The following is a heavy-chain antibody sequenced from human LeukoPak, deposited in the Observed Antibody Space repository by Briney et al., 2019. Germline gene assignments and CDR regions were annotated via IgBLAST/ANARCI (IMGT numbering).Heavy chain of an antibody. CDR2: IKEDGSEK. CDR3: ARAIGDYYYYFYMDV. J-gene: IGHJ6*03. CDR1: GLTFSSSW. V-gene: IGHV3-7*01. Sequence: GGSLRLSCAASGLTFSSSWMSWVRQAPGKGLEWVANIKEDGSEKYYVDSVKGRFTISRDNAKNSLYLQMNSLRAEDTAVYYCARAIGDYYYYFYMDVWGKGTTVTISS. D-gene: IGHD4-17*01.